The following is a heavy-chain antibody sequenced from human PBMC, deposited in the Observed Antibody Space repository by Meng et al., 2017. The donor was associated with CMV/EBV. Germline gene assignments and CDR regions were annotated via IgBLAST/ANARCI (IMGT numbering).Heavy chain of an antibody. CDR3: ARGPAFSYDFWSGYYPGDNYYGMDV. CDR2: INPNSGGT. J-gene: IGHJ6*02. CDR1: GYTFTGYY. V-gene: IGHV1-2*02. D-gene: IGHD3-3*01. Sequence: ASVKVSCKASGYTFTGYYMHWVRQAPGQGLEWMGWINPNSGGTNYAQKFQGRVTMTRDTSISTAYMELSRLRSDDTAVYYCARGPAFSYDFWSGYYPGDNYYGMDVWGQGTTVTVSS.